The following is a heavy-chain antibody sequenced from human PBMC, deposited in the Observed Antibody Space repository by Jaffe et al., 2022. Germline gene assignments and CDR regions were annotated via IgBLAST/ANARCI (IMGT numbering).Heavy chain of an antibody. Sequence: EVQLVESGGGLVQPGRSLRLSCTASGFTFGDYAMSWFRQAPGKGLEWVGFIRSKAYGGTTEYAASVKGRFTISRDDSKSIAYLQMNSLKTEDTAVYYCTRVRENYDFWSGYYPYFDYWGQGTLVTVSS. D-gene: IGHD3-3*01. J-gene: IGHJ4*02. CDR3: TRVRENYDFWSGYYPYFDY. V-gene: IGHV3-49*03. CDR1: GFTFGDYA. CDR2: IRSKAYGGTT.